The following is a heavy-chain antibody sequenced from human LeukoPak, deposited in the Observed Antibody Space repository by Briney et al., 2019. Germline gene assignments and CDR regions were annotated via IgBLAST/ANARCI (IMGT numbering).Heavy chain of an antibody. D-gene: IGHD2-2*01. Sequence: PGGSLRLSCAASGFTFSSYSMNWVRQAPGKGLEWVSYISSSSSTIYYADSVKGRFTISRDNAKNSLYLQMNSLRAEDTAVYYCARGSSSTSRAKYFDYWGQGTLVTVSS. CDR2: ISSSSSTI. V-gene: IGHV3-48*01. CDR1: GFTFSSYS. CDR3: ARGSSSTSRAKYFDY. J-gene: IGHJ4*02.